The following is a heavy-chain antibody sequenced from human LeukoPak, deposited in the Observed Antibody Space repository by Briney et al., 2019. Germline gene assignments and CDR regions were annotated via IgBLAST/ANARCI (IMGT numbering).Heavy chain of an antibody. J-gene: IGHJ6*02. Sequence: ASVKVSCKASGGTFSSYGISWVRQAPGQGLEWMGWISAYNGNTNYAQKLQGRVTMTTDTSTSTAYMELRSLRSDDTAVYYCARDKGAVVRGAIRAYGMDVWGQGTTVTVSS. V-gene: IGHV1-18*01. CDR1: GGTFSSYG. CDR2: ISAYNGNT. CDR3: ARDKGAVVRGAIRAYGMDV. D-gene: IGHD3-10*01.